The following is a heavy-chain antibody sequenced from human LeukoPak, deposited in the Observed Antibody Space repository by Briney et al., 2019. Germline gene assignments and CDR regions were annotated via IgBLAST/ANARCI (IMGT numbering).Heavy chain of an antibody. Sequence: ASVKVSCKASGYTFTSYGISWVRQAPGQGLEWMGLISAYNGNTNYAQKLQGRVTMTTDTSTSTAYMELRSLRSDDTAVYYCARDADSSSWYISSYYYGMDVWGQGTTVTVSS. D-gene: IGHD6-13*01. J-gene: IGHJ6*02. CDR3: ARDADSSSWYISSYYYGMDV. CDR2: ISAYNGNT. V-gene: IGHV1-18*01. CDR1: GYTFTSYG.